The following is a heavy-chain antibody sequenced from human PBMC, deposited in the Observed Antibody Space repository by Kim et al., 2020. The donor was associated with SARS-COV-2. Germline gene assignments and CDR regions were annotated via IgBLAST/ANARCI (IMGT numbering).Heavy chain of an antibody. J-gene: IGHJ6*02. V-gene: IGHV1-69*13. CDR1: GGTFSSYA. CDR2: IIPIFGTT. Sequence: SMKVSCKASGGTFSSYAISWVRQAPAQGLEWMGGIIPIFGTTNYAQKFQCRVTITADESTSTAYMELSSLRSEDTAVYYCARDTGYYGSGSYYNVSYYYYGMDVWGQGTTVTVSS. D-gene: IGHD3-10*01. CDR3: ARDTGYYGSGSYYNVSYYYYGMDV.